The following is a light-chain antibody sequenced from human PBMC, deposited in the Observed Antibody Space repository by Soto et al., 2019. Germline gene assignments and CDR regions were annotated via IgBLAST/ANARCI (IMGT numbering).Light chain of an antibody. CDR2: QVN. J-gene: IGLJ1*01. V-gene: IGLV2-8*01. CDR1: SSDIGVYDF. CDR3: SSFAGSYSPDV. Sequence: QSALTQPPSASGSPGQSVTISCTGTSSDIGVYDFVSWYQQHPGKAPKVIIYQVNKRPSGVPDRFSGSKSGNTASLTVSGLRPEDEADYFCSSFAGSYSPDVFGTGTKLTVL.